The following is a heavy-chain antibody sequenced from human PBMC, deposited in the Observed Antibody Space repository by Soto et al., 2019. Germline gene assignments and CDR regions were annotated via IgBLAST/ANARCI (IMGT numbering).Heavy chain of an antibody. CDR2: IYYSGST. J-gene: IGHJ6*03. CDR1: GGSISSYY. Sequence: SETLSLTCTVSGGSISSYYWSWIRQPPGKGLEWIGYIYYSGSTNYNPSLKSRVTISVDTSKNQFSLKLSSVTAADTAVYYCARRIGVEQLDPFYYYYYMDVWGKGTTVTVSS. D-gene: IGHD6-6*01. V-gene: IGHV4-59*08. CDR3: ARRIGVEQLDPFYYYYYMDV.